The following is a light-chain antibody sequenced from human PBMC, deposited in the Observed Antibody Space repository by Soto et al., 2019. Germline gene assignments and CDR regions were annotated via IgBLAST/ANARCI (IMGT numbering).Light chain of an antibody. J-gene: IGKJ1*01. CDR3: QQYNDWPPT. CDR1: QSVSTN. V-gene: IGKV3-15*01. CDR2: GAS. Sequence: ILMTQSPCTLSLSPGERATLSCRASQSVSTNLAWYQQIPGQAPRLLIYGASTRATGIPARFSGSGSGTEFTLAISSLQSEDFAVYYCQQYNDWPPTCSLGTKV.